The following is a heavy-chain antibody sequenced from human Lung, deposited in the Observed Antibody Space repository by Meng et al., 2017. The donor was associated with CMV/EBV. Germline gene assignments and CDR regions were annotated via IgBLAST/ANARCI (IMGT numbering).Heavy chain of an antibody. Sequence: GGSLRLSCAASGFTFDDYGMSWVRQAPGKGLEWVSGINWNGGSTGYADSVKGRFTISRDNAKNSLYLQMNSLRAEDTALYYCARVGAARPGGVYYYYGMDVWGQGTTVTGSS. D-gene: IGHD6-6*01. V-gene: IGHV3-20*04. CDR2: INWNGGST. CDR3: ARVGAARPGGVYYYYGMDV. CDR1: GFTFDDYG. J-gene: IGHJ6*02.